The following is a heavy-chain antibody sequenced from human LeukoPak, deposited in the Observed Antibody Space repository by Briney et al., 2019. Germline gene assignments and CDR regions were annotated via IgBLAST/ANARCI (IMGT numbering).Heavy chain of an antibody. CDR1: GYTFTSYG. D-gene: IGHD4-17*01. V-gene: IGHV1-18*01. CDR2: ISAYNGNT. Sequence: GASVKVSCKASGYTFTSYGISWVRQAPGQGLEWMGWISAYNGNTNYAQKLQGRVTMTTDTSTSTAYMELRSLRSDDTAVYYCARVSVTRYYYYYMDVWGKGTTVTVSS. CDR3: ARVSVTRYYYYYMDV. J-gene: IGHJ6*03.